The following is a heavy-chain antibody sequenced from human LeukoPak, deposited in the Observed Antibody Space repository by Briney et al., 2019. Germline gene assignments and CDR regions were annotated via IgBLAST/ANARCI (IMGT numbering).Heavy chain of an antibody. J-gene: IGHJ4*02. CDR3: ARERGWFGESYYFDY. V-gene: IGHV3-48*04. Sequence: GGSLRLSCAASRLTFSTYWMSWIRQAPGKGLEWVSYISSSGSTIYYADSVKGRFTISRDNAKNSLYLQMNRLRVEDTAVYYCARERGWFGESYYFDYWGQGTLVTVSS. CDR2: ISSSGSTI. CDR1: RLTFSTYW. D-gene: IGHD3-10*01.